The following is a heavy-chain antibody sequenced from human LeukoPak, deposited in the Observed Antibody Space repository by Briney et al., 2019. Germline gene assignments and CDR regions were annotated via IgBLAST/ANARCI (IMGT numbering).Heavy chain of an antibody. CDR2: ISAYNGNT. CDR3: ARGGYSYGLDAFDI. Sequence: ASVKVSCKASGYTFTSYGISWVRQAPGQGFEWMGWISAYNGNTNYAQKLQGRVTMTTDTPTSTAYMELRSLRSDDTAVYYCARGGYSYGLDAFDIWGQGTMVTVSS. V-gene: IGHV1-18*01. J-gene: IGHJ3*02. CDR1: GYTFTSYG. D-gene: IGHD5-18*01.